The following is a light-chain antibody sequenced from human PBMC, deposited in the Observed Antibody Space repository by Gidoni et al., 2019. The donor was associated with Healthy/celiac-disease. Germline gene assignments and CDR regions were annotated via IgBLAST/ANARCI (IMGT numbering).Light chain of an antibody. CDR1: QSVSSSY. CDR2: GAS. Sequence: EIVLTQSPGTLSLSPGERATLSCRAIQSVSSSYLAWYQQKPGQAPRLLIYGASSRATGLPDRFSGSGSGTDFTLTISRLEPEDFAVYYCQQYGSSFTFGPGTKVDIK. CDR3: QQYGSSFT. V-gene: IGKV3-20*01. J-gene: IGKJ3*01.